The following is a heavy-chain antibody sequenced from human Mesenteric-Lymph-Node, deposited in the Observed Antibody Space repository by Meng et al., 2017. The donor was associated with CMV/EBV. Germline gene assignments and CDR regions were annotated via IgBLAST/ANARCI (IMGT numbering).Heavy chain of an antibody. V-gene: IGHV4-34*01. CDR1: GVSFSDFS. J-gene: IGHJ4*02. CDR2: INHSGST. Sequence: HLKQWGARRFNTSETLSLAWAVYGVSFSDFSWNRIRQPPRKGLEWIGEINHSGSTNYNPSLKSRVTISVDTSKNQFSLKLSSVTAADTAVYYCARHQRWLKSEGGFNYWGQGTLVTVSS. CDR3: ARHQRWLKSEGGFNY. D-gene: IGHD4-23*01.